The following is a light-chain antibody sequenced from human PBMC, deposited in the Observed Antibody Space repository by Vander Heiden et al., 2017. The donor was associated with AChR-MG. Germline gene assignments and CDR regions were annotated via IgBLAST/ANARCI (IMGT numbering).Light chain of an antibody. Sequence: DVVMTQSPLSLPVTLGQPASISCRSSQSLVHSDGNTYLNWFQQRPGQSPRRLIYKVSARDSGVPDRFRGSGSGTDFTLKISRVEAEDVGVYYCMQGTHLTPTFGQWTKLEFK. CDR1: QSLVHSDGNTY. V-gene: IGKV2-30*02. CDR2: KVS. CDR3: MQGTHLTPT. J-gene: IGKJ2*01.